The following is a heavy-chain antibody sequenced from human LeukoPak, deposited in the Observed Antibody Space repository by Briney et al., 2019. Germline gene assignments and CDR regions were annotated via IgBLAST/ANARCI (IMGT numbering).Heavy chain of an antibody. CDR2: ISAYNGNT. J-gene: IGHJ4*02. Sequence: ASVKVSCKASGYTFTSYGISWVRQAPGQGLEWMGWISAYNGNTNYAQKFQGRVTITADKSTSTAYMELSSLRSEDTAVYYCATHRNDFWSGYYLLWGQGTLVTVSS. CDR1: GYTFTSYG. CDR3: ATHRNDFWSGYYLL. D-gene: IGHD3-3*01. V-gene: IGHV1-18*01.